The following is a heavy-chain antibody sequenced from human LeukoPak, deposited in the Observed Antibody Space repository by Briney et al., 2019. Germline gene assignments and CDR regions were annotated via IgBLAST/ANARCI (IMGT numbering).Heavy chain of an antibody. CDR1: GGSISSYY. CDR3: ARDYYYGSGSSKAFDI. V-gene: IGHV4-59*01. CDR2: IYYSGST. J-gene: IGHJ3*02. Sequence: SETLSLTCTVSGGSISSYYWSWIRQPPGKGLEWIGYIYYSGSTNYNPSLKSRVTISVDTSKNQFSLKLSSVTAADTAVYYCARDYYYGSGSSKAFDIWGQGTMVTVSS. D-gene: IGHD3-10*01.